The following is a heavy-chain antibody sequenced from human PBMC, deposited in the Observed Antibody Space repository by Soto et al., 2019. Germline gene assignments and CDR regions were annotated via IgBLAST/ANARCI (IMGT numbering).Heavy chain of an antibody. J-gene: IGHJ4*02. V-gene: IGHV1-69*13. CDR1: GATLSSYA. D-gene: IGHD6-13*01. Sequence: GASVKVSCKASGATLSSYAISWVRQALGQGLEWMGGIIPIFGTANYAQKFQGRVTITADESTSTAYMEQSRLRSEEAAVYYCARKGRSWYYFDYRGQGTLVTVSS. CDR3: ARKGRSWYYFDY. CDR2: IIPIFGTA.